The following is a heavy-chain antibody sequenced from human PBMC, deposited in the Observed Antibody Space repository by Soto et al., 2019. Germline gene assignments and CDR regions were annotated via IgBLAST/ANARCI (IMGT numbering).Heavy chain of an antibody. CDR2: ISGNGGTT. V-gene: IGHV3-23*01. J-gene: IGHJ4*02. Sequence: HPGGSLRLSCAASGFTFSSYAMSWVRRAPGKGLEWVSAISGNGGTTYYADSVKGRFTISRDTFKNTLYMQMNSLRAEDTAVYYCAKNGGYDYYDSTGIDYWGQGTLVTVSS. CDR3: AKNGGYDYYDSTGIDY. CDR1: GFTFSSYA. D-gene: IGHD3-22*01.